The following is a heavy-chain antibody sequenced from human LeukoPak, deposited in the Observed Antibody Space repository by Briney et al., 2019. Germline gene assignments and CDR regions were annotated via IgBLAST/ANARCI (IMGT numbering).Heavy chain of an antibody. CDR2: VHYSGTT. J-gene: IGHJ4*02. Sequence: SETLSLTCTVSVGSITNYDWSWVRQPPGKGLEFIGHVHYSGTTNYNPSLRSRVTISIDTSKKHFFLKLKSVTAADTAVYYCATGYGDFRVEGRYFYSWGQGTLVTVSS. D-gene: IGHD4-17*01. CDR3: ATGYGDFRVEGRYFYS. V-gene: IGHV4-59*01. CDR1: VGSITNYD.